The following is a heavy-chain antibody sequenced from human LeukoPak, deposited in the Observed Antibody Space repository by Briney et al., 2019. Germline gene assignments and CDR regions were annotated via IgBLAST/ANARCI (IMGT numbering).Heavy chain of an antibody. D-gene: IGHD3-9*01. V-gene: IGHV3-21*01. J-gene: IGHJ5*02. CDR2: ISSSSSYI. CDR3: ASSGDYDILTGYYRGWS. CDR1: GFTFSSYS. Sequence: GGPLRLSCAASGFTFSSYSMNWVRQAPGKGLEWVSSISSSSSYIYYADSVKGRFTISRDNAKNSLYLQMNSLRAEDTAVYYCASSGDYDILTGYYRGWSWGQGTLVTVSS.